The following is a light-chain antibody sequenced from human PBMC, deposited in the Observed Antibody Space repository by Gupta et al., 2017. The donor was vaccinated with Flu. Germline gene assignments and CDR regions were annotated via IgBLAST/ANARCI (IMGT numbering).Light chain of an antibody. J-gene: IGKJ5*01. CDR2: GAS. CDR1: HSIRST. CDR3: QQDERWPPLT. V-gene: IGKV3-15*01. Sequence: ASRSCSACHSIRSTLAWYKQKRGQAPVLLIYGASTSDTAITARFRGSGSGIDFTLTISSRQSEDFAGYYSQQDERWPPLTFGQGTRLEIK.